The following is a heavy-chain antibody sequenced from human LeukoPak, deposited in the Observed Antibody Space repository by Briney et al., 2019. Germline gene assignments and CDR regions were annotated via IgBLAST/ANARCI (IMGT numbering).Heavy chain of an antibody. Sequence: PGGSLRLSFAASGFSGDDYAIHWVRQAPGKGLEWVSLFSGDGGGTYYVDSVKGRFTISKDNTKNSLYLQMNSLKTEDTALYYCAKGGFSNSWYLDYWGQGTLVTVSS. J-gene: IGHJ4*02. D-gene: IGHD6-13*01. CDR2: FSGDGGGT. V-gene: IGHV3-43*02. CDR3: AKGGFSNSWYLDY. CDR1: GFSGDDYA.